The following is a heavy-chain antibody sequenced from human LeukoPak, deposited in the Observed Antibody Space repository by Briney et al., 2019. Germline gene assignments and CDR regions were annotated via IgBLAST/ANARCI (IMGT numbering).Heavy chain of an antibody. V-gene: IGHV3-23*01. Sequence: PSETLSLTCAVSGGSISSGGYSWSWVRQAPGKGLEWVSAISGSGGSTYYADSVKGRFTISRDNSKNTLYLQMSSLRAEDTAVYYCAKAIAAAAPRADYYYYYGMDVWGQGTTVTVSS. J-gene: IGHJ6*02. CDR2: ISGSGGST. CDR1: GGSISSGGYS. D-gene: IGHD6-13*01. CDR3: AKAIAAAAPRADYYYYYGMDV.